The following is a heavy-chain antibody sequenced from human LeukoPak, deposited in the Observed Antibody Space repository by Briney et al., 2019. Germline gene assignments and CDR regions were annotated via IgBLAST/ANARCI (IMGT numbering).Heavy chain of an antibody. CDR2: IIPIFGTA. J-gene: IGHJ5*02. CDR3: ARGPEGYNWFDP. Sequence: GASVKVSCKASGGTFSSYAISWVRQAPGQGLEWMGGIIPIFGTANYAQKFQGRVTITADESTSTAYMELSSLRSEDTAVYYCARGPEGYNWFDPWGQGTLVTVSS. CDR1: GGTFSSYA. V-gene: IGHV1-69*13.